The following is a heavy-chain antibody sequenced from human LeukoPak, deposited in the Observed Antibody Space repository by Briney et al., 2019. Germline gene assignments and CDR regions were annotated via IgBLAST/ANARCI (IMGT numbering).Heavy chain of an antibody. CDR2: INPNSGGT. CDR1: GYTFTVYY. V-gene: IGHV1-2*06. J-gene: IGHJ5*02. Sequence: ASVTVSCTASGYTFTVYYMHWVRQAPGQGLEWMGRINPNSGGTNYAQKFQGRVTMTRDTSISTAYMELSRLRSDDTAVYYCAREITMVRGVIRWFDPWGQGTLVTVSS. D-gene: IGHD3-10*01. CDR3: AREITMVRGVIRWFDP.